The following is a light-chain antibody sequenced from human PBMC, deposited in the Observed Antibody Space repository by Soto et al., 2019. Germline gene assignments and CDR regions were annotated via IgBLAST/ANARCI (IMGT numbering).Light chain of an antibody. CDR2: WAS. CDR3: QQYYSTPIT. J-gene: IGKJ5*01. Sequence: DIVMTQSPDSLAVSLGERATINCKSSQSVLYSSNNKNYLAWYRQKPGQPPKLLISWASTRESGVPDRFSGSGSGTDFTLTISSLQAEDVAVYYCQQYYSTPITFGQETRLEIK. V-gene: IGKV4-1*01. CDR1: QSVLYSSNNKNY.